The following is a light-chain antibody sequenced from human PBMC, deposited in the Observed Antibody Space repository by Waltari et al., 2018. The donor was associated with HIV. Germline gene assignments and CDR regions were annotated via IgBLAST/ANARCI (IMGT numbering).Light chain of an antibody. CDR3: QVWDTNTDQYVI. CDR2: HDT. Sequence: SYVLTQSPSVSVAPGKTARITCGGKNIGGKGVNWYQQQPGQAPVMVIYHDTDRPSGIPDRCSGSNSEDTATLTIRRVEAGDEADYYCQVWDTNTDQYVIFGGGTNLAV. V-gene: IGLV3-21*01. CDR1: NIGGKG. J-gene: IGLJ2*01.